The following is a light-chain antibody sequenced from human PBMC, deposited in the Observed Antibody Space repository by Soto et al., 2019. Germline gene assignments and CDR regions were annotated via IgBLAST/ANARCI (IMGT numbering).Light chain of an antibody. CDR1: QSVWSNF. CDR3: QQYGGQPTT. J-gene: IGKJ4*01. Sequence: EIVLTQSPGTLSLSPGERATISCRASQSVWSNFLAWYQQKPGQAPRLLIYGVSSRATGIPDRFSGGGSGTDFTLTISRLEAEDFAVYYCQQYGGQPTTFGGGTKVEIK. V-gene: IGKV3-20*01. CDR2: GVS.